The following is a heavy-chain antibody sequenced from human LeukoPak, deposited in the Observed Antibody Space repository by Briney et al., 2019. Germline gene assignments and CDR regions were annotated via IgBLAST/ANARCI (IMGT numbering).Heavy chain of an antibody. J-gene: IGHJ4*02. V-gene: IGHV4-39*07. CDR3: ARNFSSGWFDY. CDR1: GGSISSSNYY. Sequence: SETLSLTCTVSGGSISSSNYYWGWIRQPPGKGLEWIGSIYYSGSTSYNPSLKSRVTISVDTSKNQFSLKLSSVTAADTAVYYRARNFSSGWFDYWGQGTLVTVSS. CDR2: IYYSGST. D-gene: IGHD6-19*01.